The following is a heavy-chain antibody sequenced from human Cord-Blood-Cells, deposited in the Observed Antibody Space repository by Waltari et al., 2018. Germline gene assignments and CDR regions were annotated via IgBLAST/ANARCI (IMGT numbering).Heavy chain of an antibody. CDR1: GGTFSSHA. Sequence: VQLVQSGAEVKKPGSSVKVSCKASGGTFSSHAISWVRQAPGQGLEWMGGIIPIFGTANYAQKFQGRVTITADESTSTAYMELSSLRSEDTAVYYCARGVNYYDSRVNWFDPWGQGTLVTVSS. CDR3: ARGVNYYDSRVNWFDP. D-gene: IGHD3-22*01. CDR2: IIPIFGTA. V-gene: IGHV1-69*01. J-gene: IGHJ5*02.